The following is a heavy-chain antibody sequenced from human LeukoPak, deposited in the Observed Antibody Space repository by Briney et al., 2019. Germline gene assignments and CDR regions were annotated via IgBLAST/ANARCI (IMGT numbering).Heavy chain of an antibody. CDR1: GYTFTSYD. CDR2: MNPNSGNT. D-gene: IGHD3-9*01. V-gene: IGHV1-8*01. J-gene: IGHJ5*02. CDR3: ARANWIDILTGANWFDP. Sequence: GASVKVSCKASGYTFTSYDINWVRQATGQGLEWMGWMNPNSGNTGYAQKFQGRVTMTRNTSIGTAYMELSSLRSEDTAVYYCARANWIDILTGANWFDPWGQGTLVTVSS.